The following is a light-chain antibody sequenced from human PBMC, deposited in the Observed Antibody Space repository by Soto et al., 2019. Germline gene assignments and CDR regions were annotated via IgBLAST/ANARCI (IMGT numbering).Light chain of an antibody. CDR2: TTD. Sequence: QTVVTQEPSLTVSPGGTVTLTCASSTGAVTSGNYPSWFQKKPGQAPRTLFYTTDNKHSWTPARFSGSLLGGKAALTLSGVQPEDEAEYYCLLYYGGAQLVFGGGTQLTVL. CDR1: TGAVTSGNY. J-gene: IGLJ3*02. V-gene: IGLV7-43*01. CDR3: LLYYGGAQLV.